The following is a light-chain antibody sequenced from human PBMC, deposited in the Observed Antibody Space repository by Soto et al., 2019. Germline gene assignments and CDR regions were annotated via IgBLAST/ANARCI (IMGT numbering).Light chain of an antibody. Sequence: EIVLTQSPGTLSLSPGERATLSCRASQSVSSSYLAWYQQKPGQAPRLLIYGASSRATGIPDRFSGSGSGTDFTLTISRLEPEYFAVYYCQQYGSSPPFTFGPGTKVDIK. CDR3: QQYGSSPPFT. CDR1: QSVSSSY. CDR2: GAS. J-gene: IGKJ3*01. V-gene: IGKV3-20*01.